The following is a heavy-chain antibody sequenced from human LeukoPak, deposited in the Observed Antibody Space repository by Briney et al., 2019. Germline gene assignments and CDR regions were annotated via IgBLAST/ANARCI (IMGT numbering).Heavy chain of an antibody. J-gene: IGHJ6*03. Sequence: GGSLRLSCAASGFTFSSYAMHWVRQAPGKGLEWVSGISWNSGSIGYADSVKGRFTISRDNAKNSLYLQMNSLRAEDMALYYCAKDRAAAALYYMDVWGKGTTVTVSS. CDR1: GFTFSSYA. V-gene: IGHV3-9*03. CDR3: AKDRAAAALYYMDV. D-gene: IGHD6-13*01. CDR2: ISWNSGSI.